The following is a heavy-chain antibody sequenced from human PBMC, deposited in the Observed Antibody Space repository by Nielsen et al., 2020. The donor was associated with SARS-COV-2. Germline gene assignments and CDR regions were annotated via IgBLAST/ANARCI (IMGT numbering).Heavy chain of an antibody. CDR3: ARGDYSYYYYGMDV. CDR1: GFTFSNNW. Sequence: GESLKISCAASGFTFSNNWMHWVRQAPGKGLVWVSRITSDGSRTTYADSVQGRFTISRDNAKNTLYLQMNSLRAEDTAVYYCARGDYSYYYYGMDVWGQGTTVTVSS. J-gene: IGHJ6*02. V-gene: IGHV3-74*01. CDR2: ITSDGSRT. D-gene: IGHD4-11*01.